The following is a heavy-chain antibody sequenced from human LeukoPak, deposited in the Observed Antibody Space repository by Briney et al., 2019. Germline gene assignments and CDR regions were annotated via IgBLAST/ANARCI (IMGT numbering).Heavy chain of an antibody. CDR3: ASYAGGEMGYFDY. CDR2: IYHSGST. CDR1: GGSISSGGYS. J-gene: IGHJ4*02. D-gene: IGHD2-8*01. Sequence: TLSLTCAVSGGSISSGGYSWSWIRQPPGRGLEWIGYIYHSGSTYYNPSLKSRVTISVDRSKNQFSLKLSSVTAADTAVYYCASYAGGEMGYFDYWGQGTLVTVSS. V-gene: IGHV4-30-2*01.